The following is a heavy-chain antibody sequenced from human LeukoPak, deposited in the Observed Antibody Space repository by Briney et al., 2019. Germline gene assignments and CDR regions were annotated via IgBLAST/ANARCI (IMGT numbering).Heavy chain of an antibody. CDR3: AKRISGSVWFYYGLDV. V-gene: IGHV3-48*01. D-gene: IGHD6-25*01. CDR2: ITNSGNSK. Sequence: GGSLRLSCAASEFTFSSYSMNWVRQAPGKGLEWVSYITNSGNSKSYADSVKGRFTISRDNTKNSLYLQMNGLRAEDTAVYYCAKRISGSVWFYYGLDVWGQGTTVTVSS. J-gene: IGHJ6*02. CDR1: EFTFSSYS.